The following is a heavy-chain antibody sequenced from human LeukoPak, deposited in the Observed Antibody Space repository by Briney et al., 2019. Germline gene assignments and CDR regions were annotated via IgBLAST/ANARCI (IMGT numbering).Heavy chain of an antibody. D-gene: IGHD3-3*01. CDR2: IYYSGST. CDR3: ARDKGVVTPTGYYYMDV. Sequence: PSETLSLTCTVSGGSISSYYWSWIRQPPGKGLEWIGYIYYSGSTNYNPSLKSRVTISVDTSKNQFSLKLSSVTAADTAVYYRARDKGVVTPTGYYYMDVWGKGTTVTVSS. V-gene: IGHV4-59*01. CDR1: GGSISSYY. J-gene: IGHJ6*03.